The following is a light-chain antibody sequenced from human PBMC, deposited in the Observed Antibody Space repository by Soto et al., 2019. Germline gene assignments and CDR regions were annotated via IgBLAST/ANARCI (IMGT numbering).Light chain of an antibody. CDR3: QQYGSSPKT. CDR1: QSVYSNY. CDR2: GAS. V-gene: IGKV3-20*01. Sequence: ENVLTQSPGTLSLSPGERATLSCRASQSVYSNYLAWYQQKPGQAPRLLIYGASSRATGIPDRFSGSGSGTDFTLTISRLEPEDFAVYYWQQYGSSPKTFGQGTKLEIK. J-gene: IGKJ2*01.